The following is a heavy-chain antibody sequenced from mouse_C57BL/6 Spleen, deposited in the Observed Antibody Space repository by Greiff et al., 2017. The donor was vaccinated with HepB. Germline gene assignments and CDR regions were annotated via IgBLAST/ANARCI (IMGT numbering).Heavy chain of an antibody. J-gene: IGHJ1*03. CDR2: IDPSDSYT. CDR3: ARFTYDGYYDV. Sequence: QVQLQQPGAELVRPGTSVKLSCKASGYTFTSYWMHWVKQRPGQGLEWIGVIDPSDSYTNYNQKFKGKATLTVYTSSSTAYMQLSSLTSEDSAVYYCARFTYDGYYDVWGTGTTVTVSS. CDR1: GYTFTSYW. V-gene: IGHV1-59*01. D-gene: IGHD2-3*01.